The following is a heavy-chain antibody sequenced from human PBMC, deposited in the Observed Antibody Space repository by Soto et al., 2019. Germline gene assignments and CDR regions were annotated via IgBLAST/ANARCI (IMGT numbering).Heavy chain of an antibody. D-gene: IGHD3-22*01. Sequence: PSETLSLTCTVSGGSINGYYWSWIRQPPGKGLEWIGYISKSGSTNYNPALKSRVTISVDTSKNQFSLKLSSVTAADTAVYYCARGINYYDSSGDSWFDPWGQGTLVTVSS. CDR3: ARGINYYDSSGDSWFDP. J-gene: IGHJ5*02. CDR1: GGSINGYY. V-gene: IGHV4-59*01. CDR2: ISKSGST.